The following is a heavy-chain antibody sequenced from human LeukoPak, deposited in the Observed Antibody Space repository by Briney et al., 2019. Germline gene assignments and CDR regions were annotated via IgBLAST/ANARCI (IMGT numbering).Heavy chain of an antibody. V-gene: IGHV3-30*02. Sequence: GGSLRLSCAASGFTFRSYGMHWVRQAPGKGLEWVAFTRYDGNNKYYADSVKGRFTISRDNSKNTVYLQMNSLRAEDTAVYYCARDSIAVAGRKNDYWGQGTLVTVSS. CDR3: ARDSIAVAGRKNDY. CDR2: TRYDGNNK. CDR1: GFTFRSYG. D-gene: IGHD6-19*01. J-gene: IGHJ4*02.